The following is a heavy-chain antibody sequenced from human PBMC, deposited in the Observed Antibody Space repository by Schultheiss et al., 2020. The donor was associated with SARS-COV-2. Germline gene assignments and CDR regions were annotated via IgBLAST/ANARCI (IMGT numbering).Heavy chain of an antibody. CDR2: INHSGST. CDR1: GGSFSGYY. D-gene: IGHD3-3*01. Sequence: SETLSLTCAVYGGSFSGYYWSWIRQPPGKGLEWIGEINHSGSTNYNPSLKSRVTISVDTSKNQFSLKLSSVTAADTAVYYCARGRREGITIFGVVPYTGWFDPWGQGTLVTVSS. CDR3: ARGRREGITIFGVVPYTGWFDP. J-gene: IGHJ5*02. V-gene: IGHV4-34*01.